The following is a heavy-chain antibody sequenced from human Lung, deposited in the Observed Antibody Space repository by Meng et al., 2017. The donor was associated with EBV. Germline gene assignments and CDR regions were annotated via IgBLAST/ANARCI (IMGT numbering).Heavy chain of an antibody. Sequence: QVQLVQSGAEVKKPXASVKVSCKESGYTITDYYLHWARQAPGQGLEWMGRISPNSGDTNYAQNFQGRVTMTMDTSISTAYMELNRLGSDDTAIYYCARSRETSNTSWGWFDALGHGTLGTVSS. CDR2: ISPNSGDT. D-gene: IGHD2-2*01. CDR1: GYTITDYY. CDR3: ARSRETSNTSWGWFDA. J-gene: IGHJ5*01. V-gene: IGHV1-2*06.